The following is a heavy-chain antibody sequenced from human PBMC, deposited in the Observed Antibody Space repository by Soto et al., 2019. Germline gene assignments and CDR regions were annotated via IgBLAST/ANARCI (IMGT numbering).Heavy chain of an antibody. CDR3: AREYGGSRVFDY. Sequence: QVQLVQSGAEVNKPGASVKVSCKTSGYTFTNYFIHWVRQAPGQGLEWMGIINPSADSTNYAQKFQGRXSVXRXTSTSTVYMELRSLRSEDTAVYFCAREYGGSRVFDYWGQGTLVTVSS. D-gene: IGHD1-26*01. CDR2: INPSADST. V-gene: IGHV1-46*01. J-gene: IGHJ4*02. CDR1: GYTFTNYF.